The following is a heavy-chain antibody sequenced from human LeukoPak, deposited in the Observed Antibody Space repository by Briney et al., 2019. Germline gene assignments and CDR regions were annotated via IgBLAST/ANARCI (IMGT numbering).Heavy chain of an antibody. CDR2: INTDGTVT. CDR1: GFTFSKYW. D-gene: IGHD6-19*01. V-gene: IGHV3-74*01. J-gene: IGHJ4*02. Sequence: PGGSLRLSCAASGFTFSKYWMLWVRHAPGKGLESVSRINTDGTVTTYADSVKGRFTVSRDNADNTMFLQMNSVRVEDTAVYYCATKQWLAPPPDSWGQGTPVTVSS. CDR3: ATKQWLAPPPDS.